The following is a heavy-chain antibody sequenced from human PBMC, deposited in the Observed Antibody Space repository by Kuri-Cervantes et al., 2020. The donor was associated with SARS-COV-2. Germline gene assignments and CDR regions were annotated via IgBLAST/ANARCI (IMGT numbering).Heavy chain of an antibody. CDR2: ISAYSSNT. CDR1: GYTFTSYG. J-gene: IGHJ1*01. Sequence: ASVKVSCKASGYTFTSYGISWVRQAPGQGLEWMGWISAYSSNTNYAQKLQGRVTMTTDTSTSTAYMELRSLRSDDTAVYYCARVRTYCSSTSCYTGYFQHWGQGTLVTVSS. D-gene: IGHD2-2*02. V-gene: IGHV1-18*01. CDR3: ARVRTYCSSTSCYTGYFQH.